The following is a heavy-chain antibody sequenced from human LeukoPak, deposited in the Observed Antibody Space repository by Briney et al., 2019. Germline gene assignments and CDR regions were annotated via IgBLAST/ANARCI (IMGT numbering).Heavy chain of an antibody. CDR1: GGSVSSGGYY. CDR2: IFYSGST. CDR3: ARVPNSSWYYFDY. D-gene: IGHD6-13*01. Sequence: SQTLSLTCTVSGGSVSSGGYYWSWIRQHPGKGLEWIGYIFYSGSTYYNPSLESRVTISVDTSKNQFSLKLSSVTAADTAVYYCARVPNSSWYYFDYWGQGTLVTVCS. J-gene: IGHJ4*02. V-gene: IGHV4-31*03.